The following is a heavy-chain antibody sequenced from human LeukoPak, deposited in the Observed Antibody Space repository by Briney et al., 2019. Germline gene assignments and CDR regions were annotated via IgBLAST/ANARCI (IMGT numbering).Heavy chain of an antibody. V-gene: IGHV1-69*04. CDR3: ARGAIAAAGSFDP. J-gene: IGHJ5*02. CDR2: IIPILGIA. Sequence: ASVRVSCKASGGTFSSYAISWVRQAPGQGLEWMGRIIPILGIANYAQKFQGRVTITADKSTSTAYMELSSLRSEDTAVYYCARGAIAAAGSFDPWGQGTLVTVSS. D-gene: IGHD6-13*01. CDR1: GGTFSSYA.